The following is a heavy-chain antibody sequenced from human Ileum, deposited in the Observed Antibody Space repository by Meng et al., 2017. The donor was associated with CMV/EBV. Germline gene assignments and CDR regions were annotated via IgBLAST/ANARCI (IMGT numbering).Heavy chain of an antibody. V-gene: IGHV4-39*07. CDR1: GGSVSSSTYY. Sequence: GSLRLSCNVSGGSVSSSTYYWAWIRQPPGKGLEWIGSIFYTGSTYYNPSLKSRVTISLVMSRKQFSLKLNSVTAADTAVYYCARDIDTFYGYWGQGTLVTVSS. D-gene: IGHD3-16*01. CDR2: IFYTGST. J-gene: IGHJ4*02. CDR3: ARDIDTFYGY.